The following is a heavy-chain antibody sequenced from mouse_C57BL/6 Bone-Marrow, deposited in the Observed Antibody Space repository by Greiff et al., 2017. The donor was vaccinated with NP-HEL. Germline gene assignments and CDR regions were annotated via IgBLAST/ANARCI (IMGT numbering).Heavy chain of an antibody. D-gene: IGHD1-1*01. CDR2: IYPRSGNT. CDR3: AKEGLITTGSRGY. CDR1: GYTFTSYG. Sequence: QVHVKQSGAELARPGASVKLSCKASGYTFTSYGISWVKQRTGQGLEWIGEIYPRSGNTYYNEKFKGKATLTADKSSSTAYMELRSLTSEDSAVYFCAKEGLITTGSRGYWGQGTTLTVSS. V-gene: IGHV1-81*01. J-gene: IGHJ2*01.